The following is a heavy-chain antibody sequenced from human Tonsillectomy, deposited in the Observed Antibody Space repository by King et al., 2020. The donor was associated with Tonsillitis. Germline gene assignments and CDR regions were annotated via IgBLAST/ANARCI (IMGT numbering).Heavy chain of an antibody. Sequence: DVQLVESGGGLVKPGGSLRVSCAASGFTFNNAWMSWVRQAPGKGLEWVGRIKSKTDGGTTDYAAPVKGRFTISRDDSKNTLSLQMNSLKTEDTAVYYCTTARGITIFGVVTQYYFDYWGQGTLVTVSS. V-gene: IGHV3-15*01. D-gene: IGHD3-3*01. J-gene: IGHJ4*02. CDR1: GFTFNNAW. CDR3: TTARGITIFGVVTQYYFDY. CDR2: IKSKTDGGTT.